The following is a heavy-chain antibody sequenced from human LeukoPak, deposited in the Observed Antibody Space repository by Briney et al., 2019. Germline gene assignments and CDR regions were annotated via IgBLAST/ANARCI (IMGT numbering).Heavy chain of an antibody. CDR3: AGGTYYYFDY. CDR2: VYYSGSA. J-gene: IGHJ4*02. V-gene: IGHV4-59*01. CDR1: GGSFSSYY. D-gene: IGHD1-26*01. Sequence: SETLSLTCAVYGGSFSSYYWSWIRQPPGKGLEWIGYVYYSGSAHYNPSLKSRVTISVDTSKNQFSLKVSSVTAADTAIYYCAGGTYYYFDYWGQGTLVTVSS.